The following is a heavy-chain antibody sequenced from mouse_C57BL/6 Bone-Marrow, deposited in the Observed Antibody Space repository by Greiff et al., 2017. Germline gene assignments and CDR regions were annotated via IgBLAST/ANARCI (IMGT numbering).Heavy chain of an antibody. D-gene: IGHD2-2*01. J-gene: IGHJ3*01. V-gene: IGHV2-2*01. CDR1: GFSLTSYG. CDR2: IWSGGST. CDR3: ARNGGYDGGAY. Sequence: QVLLKQSGPGLVQPSQSLSITCTVSGFSLTSYGVHWVRQSPGKGLEWLGVIWSGGSTDYNAAFISRLSISKDNSKSQVFFKMNSLQADDTAIYYCARNGGYDGGAYWGQGTLVTVSA.